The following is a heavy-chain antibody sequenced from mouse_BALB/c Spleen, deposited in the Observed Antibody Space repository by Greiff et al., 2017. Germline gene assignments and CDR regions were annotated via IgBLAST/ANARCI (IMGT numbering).Heavy chain of an antibody. CDR3: TRDDGYYEDPYAMDY. V-gene: IGHV1S22*01. J-gene: IGHJ4*01. CDR1: GYTFTSYW. Sequence: LKQPGSELVRPGASVKLSCKASGYTFTSYWMHWVKQRPGQGLEWIGNIYPGSGSTNYDEKFKSKATLTVDTSSSTAYMQLSSLTSEDSAVYYCTRDDGYYEDPYAMDYWGQGTSVTVSS. CDR2: IYPGSGST. D-gene: IGHD2-3*01.